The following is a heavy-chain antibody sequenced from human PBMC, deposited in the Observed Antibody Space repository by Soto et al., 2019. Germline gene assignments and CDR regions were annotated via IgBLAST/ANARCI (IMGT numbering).Heavy chain of an antibody. Sequence: GGSLRLSCAASGFTFSSYAMSWVRQAPGKGLEWVSAISGSGGSTYYADSVKGRFTISRDNSKNTLYLQMNSLRAEDTAVYYCANDYDILTGADYYYYGMDVWGQGITVTVSS. J-gene: IGHJ6*02. V-gene: IGHV3-23*01. CDR1: GFTFSSYA. CDR2: ISGSGGST. D-gene: IGHD3-9*01. CDR3: ANDYDILTGADYYYYGMDV.